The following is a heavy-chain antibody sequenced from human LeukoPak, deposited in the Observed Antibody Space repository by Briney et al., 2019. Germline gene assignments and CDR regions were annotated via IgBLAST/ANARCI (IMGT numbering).Heavy chain of an antibody. D-gene: IGHD6-13*01. CDR1: GFTFSGFG. CDR2: ISYDESNK. Sequence: GGSLRLSCAASGFTFSGFGMHWVRQAPGKGLEWVAVISYDESNKYCADSVKGRFTISRDNSKNTVFLQMNSLRAEDTAVYYCAKDRSIAAGGTVSEIDNWGQGTLVTVSS. J-gene: IGHJ4*02. CDR3: AKDRSIAAGGTVSEIDN. V-gene: IGHV3-30*18.